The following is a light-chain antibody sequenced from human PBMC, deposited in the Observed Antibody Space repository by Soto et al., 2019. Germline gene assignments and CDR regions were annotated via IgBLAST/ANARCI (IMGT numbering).Light chain of an antibody. CDR1: QSLLHSNGYNY. Sequence: DIVMTQSPLSLPVTPGEPASISCRSSQSLLHSNGYNYLDWYLQKPGQSPQLLIYLGSNRASGVPDRFSGSGSGTEFTLTISSLQPDDFATYYCQQYNDYSTWTFGQGTKVEIK. J-gene: IGKJ1*01. V-gene: IGKV2-28*01. CDR3: QQYNDYSTWT. CDR2: LGS.